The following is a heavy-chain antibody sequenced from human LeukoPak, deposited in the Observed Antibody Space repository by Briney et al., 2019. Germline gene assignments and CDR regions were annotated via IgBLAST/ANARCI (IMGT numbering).Heavy chain of an antibody. D-gene: IGHD2-2*01. CDR3: AREFIVVVPAATPTHMDV. CDR1: GGSISSGSYY. J-gene: IGHJ6*03. V-gene: IGHV4-61*02. CDR2: IYTSGST. Sequence: SETLSLTCTVSGGSISSGSYYWSWIRQPAGTGLEWIGRIYTSGSTNYNPSLKSRVTISVDTSKNQFSLKLSSVTAADTAVYYCAREFIVVVPAATPTHMDVWGKGTTVTVSS.